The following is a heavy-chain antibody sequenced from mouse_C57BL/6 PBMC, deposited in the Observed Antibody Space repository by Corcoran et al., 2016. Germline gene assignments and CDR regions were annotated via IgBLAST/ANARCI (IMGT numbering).Heavy chain of an antibody. CDR3: ARFDYDCYWYFDV. CDR1: GYTFTTYG. Sequence: QIQLLQSGPELKKPGETVKISCKASGYTFTTYGMSWVKQAPGKGLKWMGWINTYSGVPTYADDFKGRFAFSLETSASTAYLQINNLKNEDTATYFCARFDYDCYWYFDVWGTGTTVTVSS. J-gene: IGHJ1*03. D-gene: IGHD2-4*01. V-gene: IGHV9-3*01. CDR2: INTYSGVP.